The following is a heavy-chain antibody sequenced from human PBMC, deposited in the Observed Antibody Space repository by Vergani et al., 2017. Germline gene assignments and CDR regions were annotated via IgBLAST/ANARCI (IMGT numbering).Heavy chain of an antibody. CDR1: GITFWKFG. V-gene: IGHV3-9*01. J-gene: IGHJ3*01. Sequence: EVDLVESGGGLAQPGGSLRLSCEASGITFWKFGMHWVRQGPGKGLEWVSGISWNSGAVDYADSVRGRFTISRDNAKNSLFLEINSLRFEDTAVYFCTKGSVYYHDSAGHGYDPYTGFDLWGQGTLVTVSS. CDR3: TKGSVYYHDSAGHGYDPYTGFDL. D-gene: IGHD5-12*01. CDR2: ISWNSGAV.